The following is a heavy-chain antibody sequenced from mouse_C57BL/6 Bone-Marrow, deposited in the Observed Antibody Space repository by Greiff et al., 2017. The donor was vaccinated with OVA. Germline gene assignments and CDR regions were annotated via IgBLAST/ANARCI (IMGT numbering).Heavy chain of an antibody. CDR2: IDPSASYT. V-gene: IGHV1-59*01. Sequence: QVQLQQPGAELVRPGTSVKLSCKASGYTFTSYWMHWVKQRPGQGLEWIGVIDPSASYTNYNQKFKGKATLTVDTSSSTAYMQLSSLTSEDSAVYYCAEGSSFAMDYWGQGTSVTVSS. J-gene: IGHJ4*01. CDR1: GYTFTSYW. CDR3: AEGSSFAMDY. D-gene: IGHD1-1*01.